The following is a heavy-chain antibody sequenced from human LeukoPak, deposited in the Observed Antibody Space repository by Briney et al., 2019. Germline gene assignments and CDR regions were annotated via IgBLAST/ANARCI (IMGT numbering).Heavy chain of an antibody. CDR2: IIPIFDTT. CDR3: MDI. Sequence: GASVKVSCKASGYTFTDNYVHWVRQAPGQGLEWMGGIIPIFDTTDYAQNFQGRVTITADKSTNTAYMELSSLRSEDTAVYYYMDIWGKGTTVTVSS. CDR1: GYTFTDNY. J-gene: IGHJ6*03. V-gene: IGHV1-69*06.